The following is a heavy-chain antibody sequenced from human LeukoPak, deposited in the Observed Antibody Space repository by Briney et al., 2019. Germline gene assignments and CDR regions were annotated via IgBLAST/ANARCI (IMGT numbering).Heavy chain of an antibody. D-gene: IGHD4-17*01. J-gene: IGHJ4*02. V-gene: IGHV3-74*01. CDR1: GFTFDDYA. CDR3: ARDDYGDLFDY. Sequence: GGSLRLSCAASGFTFDDYAMHWVRQAPGKGLVWVSRINSDGSSTSYADSVKGRFTISRDNAKNTLYLQMNSLRAEDTAVYYCARDDYGDLFDYWGQGTLVTVSS. CDR2: INSDGSST.